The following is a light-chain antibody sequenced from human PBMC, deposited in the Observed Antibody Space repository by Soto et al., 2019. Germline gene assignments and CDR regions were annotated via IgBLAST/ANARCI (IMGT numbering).Light chain of an antibody. Sequence: EIVLTQSPGTLSLSPGERATLSCRASQSVRSNYLAWYQQKPGQAPRLLIYGASSRATGIPDRFSGTGSGTDFNLTISRLEPEDVAVYYCQQYGGAPYTFGQGTKLEIK. J-gene: IGKJ2*01. V-gene: IGKV3-20*01. CDR3: QQYGGAPYT. CDR2: GAS. CDR1: QSVRSNY.